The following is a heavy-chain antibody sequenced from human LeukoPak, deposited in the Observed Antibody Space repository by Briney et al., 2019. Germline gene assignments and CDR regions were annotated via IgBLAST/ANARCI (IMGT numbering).Heavy chain of an antibody. CDR1: GGTFSSYA. CDR3: ARDDYGDYVFRDAFDI. CDR2: IIPIFGTA. Sequence: ASVKVSCKASGGTFSSYAISWVRQAPGQGLEWMGGIIPIFGTANYAQKFQGRVAITADKSTSTAYMELSSLRSVDTAVYYCARDDYGDYVFRDAFDIWGQGTMVTVSS. D-gene: IGHD4-17*01. J-gene: IGHJ3*02. V-gene: IGHV1-69*06.